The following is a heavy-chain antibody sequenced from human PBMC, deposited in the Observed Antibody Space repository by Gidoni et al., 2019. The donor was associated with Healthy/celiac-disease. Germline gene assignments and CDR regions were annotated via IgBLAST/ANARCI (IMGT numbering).Heavy chain of an antibody. CDR3: AREAETAADN. CDR1: GFTFSSYS. J-gene: IGHJ4*02. Sequence: EVQLVESGGGLVKPGGSLRRSCAASGFTFSSYSMNWVRQAPGKGLEWVSSISSSSSYIYYADSVKGRFTISRDNAKNSLYLQMNSLRAEDTAVYYCAREAETAADNWGQGTLVTVSS. D-gene: IGHD2-15*01. V-gene: IGHV3-21*01. CDR2: ISSSSSYI.